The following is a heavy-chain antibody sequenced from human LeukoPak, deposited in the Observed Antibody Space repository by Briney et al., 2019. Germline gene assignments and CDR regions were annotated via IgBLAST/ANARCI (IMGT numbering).Heavy chain of an antibody. Sequence: GASVKVSCKASGYTFTGYYMHWVRQAPGQGVEWMGWINPNSGGTNYAQKFQGRITMTRDTSISTAYMELSRLRSDDTAVYYCARARRAGSGWLPWGQGTLVTVSS. CDR1: GYTFTGYY. D-gene: IGHD6-19*01. CDR3: ARARRAGSGWLP. CDR2: INPNSGGT. J-gene: IGHJ4*02. V-gene: IGHV1-2*02.